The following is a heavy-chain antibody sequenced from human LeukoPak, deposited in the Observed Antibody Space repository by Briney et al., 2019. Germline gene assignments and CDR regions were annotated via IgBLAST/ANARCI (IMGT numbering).Heavy chain of an antibody. Sequence: SETLSLTCTVSGGSISSSSYYWGWIRQRPGKGLEWLGSIYYSGSTYYNPSLKSRVTRSVDTAKNQSSLKLSSVTAADTAVYYCALLEWERGNYWGQGTLVTVSS. J-gene: IGHJ4*02. D-gene: IGHD1-26*01. CDR2: IYYSGST. V-gene: IGHV4-39*07. CDR3: ALLEWERGNY. CDR1: GGSISSSSYY.